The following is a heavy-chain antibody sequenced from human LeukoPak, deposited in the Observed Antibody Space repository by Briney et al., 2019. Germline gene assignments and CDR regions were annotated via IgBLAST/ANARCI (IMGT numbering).Heavy chain of an antibody. CDR3: ARDSGDYGNLAAFDI. CDR1: GFTFSSYW. J-gene: IGHJ3*02. V-gene: IGHV3-30*03. CDR2: ISYDGSNK. Sequence: QPGGSLRLSCAASGFTFSSYWMSWVRQAPGKGLEWVAVISYDGSNKYYADSVKGRFTISRDNSKNTLYLQMNSLRAEDTAVYYCARDSGDYGNLAAFDIWGQGTMVTVSS. D-gene: IGHD4-17*01.